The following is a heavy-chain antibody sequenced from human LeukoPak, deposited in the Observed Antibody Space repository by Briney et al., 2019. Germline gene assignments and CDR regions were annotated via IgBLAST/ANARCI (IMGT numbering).Heavy chain of an antibody. D-gene: IGHD5-18*01. CDR2: ISYDGSNK. V-gene: IGHV3-30*03. CDR1: GFTFSSYG. CDR3: TTQRGYTYGYYYYYYMDV. Sequence: GGSLRLSCAASGFTFSSYGMHWVRQAPGKGLEWVAVISYDGSNKYYADSVKGRFTISRDNSKNTLYLQMNSLKTEDTAVYYCTTQRGYTYGYYYYYYMDVWGKGTTVTVSS. J-gene: IGHJ6*03.